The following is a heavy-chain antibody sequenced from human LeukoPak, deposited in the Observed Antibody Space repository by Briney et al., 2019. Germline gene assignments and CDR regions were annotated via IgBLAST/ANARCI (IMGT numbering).Heavy chain of an antibody. CDR2: IYYSGST. CDR3: ASTGTAYYYGMDV. D-gene: IGHD1-14*01. V-gene: IGHV4-31*03. CDR1: GGSISSGGYY. Sequence: SQTLSLTCTVPGGSISSGGYYWSWIRQHPGKGLEWIGYIYYSGSTYYNPSLKSRVTISVDTSKNQFSLKLSSVTAADTAVYYCASTGTAYYYGMDVWGQGTTVTVSS. J-gene: IGHJ6*02.